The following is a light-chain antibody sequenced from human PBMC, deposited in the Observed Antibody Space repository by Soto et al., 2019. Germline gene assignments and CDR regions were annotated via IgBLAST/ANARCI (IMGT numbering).Light chain of an antibody. J-gene: IGKJ4*01. CDR1: QRLSSSY. CDR3: QQRSNFLT. Sequence: EVVLAQSPGTLSFSPWYRATLSFRASQRLSSSYLAWYQQKPGQAPRLLIYDASNRATGIPARFSGSGSGTDFTLTISSLEPEDFAVYYCQQRSNFLTFGGGTKVDI. V-gene: IGKV3D-20*02. CDR2: DAS.